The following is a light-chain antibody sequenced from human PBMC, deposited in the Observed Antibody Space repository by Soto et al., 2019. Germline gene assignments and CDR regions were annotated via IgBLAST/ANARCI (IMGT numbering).Light chain of an antibody. CDR3: QQRDSWPIT. CDR2: ADS. CDR1: QSISGY. V-gene: IGKV3-11*01. Sequence: EIVLTQSPATLSLSPGERATLSCRATQSISGYLGWYQQKPGQAPRLLIYADSNRAIGIPARFSGSGSGTDFTLTINSLEPDDFAVYYCQQRDSWPITFGQGTRLEIK. J-gene: IGKJ5*01.